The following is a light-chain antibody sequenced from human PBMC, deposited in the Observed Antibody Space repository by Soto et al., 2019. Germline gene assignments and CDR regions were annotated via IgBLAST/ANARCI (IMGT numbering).Light chain of an antibody. Sequence: DVQINQSPSSLSASVGDRVTITCRASQGISNYLAWYQQKPGKVPKLLIYAASTLQSGVPSRFSGSGSGTDFTLTISSLQPEDVATYYCQKYNSAPRTFGPGTKVDIK. CDR2: AAS. J-gene: IGKJ3*01. V-gene: IGKV1-27*01. CDR1: QGISNY. CDR3: QKYNSAPRT.